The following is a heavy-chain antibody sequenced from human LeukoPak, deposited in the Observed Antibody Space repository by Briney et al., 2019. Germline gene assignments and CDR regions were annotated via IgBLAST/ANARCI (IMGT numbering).Heavy chain of an antibody. CDR1: GGSFSGYY. Sequence: SETLSLTCAVYGGSFSGYYWSWIRQPPGKGLEWIGEINHSGSTNYNPSLKSRVTISVDASKNQFSLKLSSVTAADTAVYYCATSYDGSSGYYYDDAFDIWGQGTMVTVSS. J-gene: IGHJ3*02. V-gene: IGHV4-34*01. D-gene: IGHD3-22*01. CDR2: INHSGST. CDR3: ATSYDGSSGYYYDDAFDI.